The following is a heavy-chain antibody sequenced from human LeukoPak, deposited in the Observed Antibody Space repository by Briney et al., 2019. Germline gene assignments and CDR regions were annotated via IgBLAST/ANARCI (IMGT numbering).Heavy chain of an antibody. CDR1: GFTVSDNY. J-gene: IGHJ6*03. CDR3: ARDFEGVHRTTNSYTYYYYMDV. V-gene: IGHV3-53*01. Sequence: GGSLRLSCAASGFTVSDNYMTWVRQAPGKGQEWVSIIYGGSTYYADSVKGRFTISRDNSKNTVYLQMNGLRAEDTAVYYCARDFEGVHRTTNSYTYYYYMDVWGKGTTVIVSS. D-gene: IGHD2/OR15-2a*01. CDR2: IYGGST.